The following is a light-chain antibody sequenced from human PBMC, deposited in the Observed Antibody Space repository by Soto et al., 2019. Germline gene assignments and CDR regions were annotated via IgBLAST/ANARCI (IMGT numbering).Light chain of an antibody. CDR2: DII. CDR1: SSDVGAYIF. V-gene: IGLV2-14*03. J-gene: IGLJ1*01. CDR3: VSFTTSRSYV. Sequence: QSVLTQPASVSGSPGQSITISCTGTSSDVGAYIFVSWYQQHPGKAPKLMIYDIINRPSGVSNRFFGSKSGNTASLTISGLQAEDEADYYCVSFTTSRSYVFGTGTKLTVL.